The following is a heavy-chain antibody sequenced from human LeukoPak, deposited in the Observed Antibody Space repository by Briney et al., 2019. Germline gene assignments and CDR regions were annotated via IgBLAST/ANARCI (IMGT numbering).Heavy chain of an antibody. CDR3: ARGLPSIGWYFDL. D-gene: IGHD3-3*02. CDR2: INHSGST. Sequence: KPSETLSLTCAVYGGSFSGYYWSWIRQPPGKGLEWIGEINHSGSTNYNPSLKSRVTISVDTSKNQFSLKLSSVTAADTAVYYCARGLPSIGWYFDLWGRGTLVTVSS. V-gene: IGHV4-34*01. J-gene: IGHJ2*01. CDR1: GGSFSGYY.